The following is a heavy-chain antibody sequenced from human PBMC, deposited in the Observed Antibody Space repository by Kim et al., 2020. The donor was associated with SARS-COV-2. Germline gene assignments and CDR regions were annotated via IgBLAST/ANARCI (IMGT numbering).Heavy chain of an antibody. D-gene: IGHD5-12*01. CDR2: INHSGST. CDR3: ARGQWISDILYYYYYGMDV. J-gene: IGHJ6*02. Sequence: SETLSLTCAVYGGSFSGYYWSWIRQPPGKGLEWIVEINHSGSTNYNPSLKSRVTISVDTSKNQFSLKLSSVTAADTAVYYCARGQWISDILYYYYYGMDVWGQGTTGTVSS. CDR1: GGSFSGYY. V-gene: IGHV4-34*01.